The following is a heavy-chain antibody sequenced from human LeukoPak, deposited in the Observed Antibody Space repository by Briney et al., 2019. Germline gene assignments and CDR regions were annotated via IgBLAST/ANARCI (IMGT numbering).Heavy chain of an antibody. CDR3: ASQVVPAARVDY. J-gene: IGHJ4*02. CDR1: GFTFSSYS. V-gene: IGHV3-21*01. Sequence: PGGSLRLSCAASGFTFSSYSMNWVRQAPGKGLEWVSSISSSSSYIYHADSVKGRFTISRDNAKNSLYLQMNSLRAEDTAVYYCASQVVPAARVDYWGQGTLVTVSS. D-gene: IGHD2-2*01. CDR2: ISSSSSYI.